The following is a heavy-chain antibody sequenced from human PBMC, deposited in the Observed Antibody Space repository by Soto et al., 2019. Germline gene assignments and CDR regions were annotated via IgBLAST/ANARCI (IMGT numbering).Heavy chain of an antibody. CDR1: GGSFSSDA. Sequence: QVQLVQSGAEVKKPGSSVTVSCNTSGGSFSSDAISWVRQAPGQGLEWMGGIIPMFGTPNSAQRFQGRVTIAAVKSTNTVNMELSSLRSEDSAFYYCAKGIRESSVWDFDPWGQGNLVTVSS. CDR3: AKGIRESSVWDFDP. V-gene: IGHV1-69*06. D-gene: IGHD6-19*01. CDR2: IIPMFGTP. J-gene: IGHJ5*02.